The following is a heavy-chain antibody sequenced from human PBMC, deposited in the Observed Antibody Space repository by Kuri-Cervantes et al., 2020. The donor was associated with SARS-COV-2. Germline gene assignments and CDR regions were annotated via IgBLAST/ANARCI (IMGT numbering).Heavy chain of an antibody. CDR2: IYYSGNT. V-gene: IGHV4-39*07. Sequence: SETLSLTCTGSGDSISSSAYHWGWIRQPPGKGLEWIGNIYYSGNTYYNPSLKSRVTISVDTSKNQFSLKLSSVTAADTAVYYCAMNQRGMVRGVRPTGYYYMDVWGKGTTVTVSS. J-gene: IGHJ6*03. D-gene: IGHD3-10*01. CDR3: AMNQRGMVRGVRPTGYYYMDV. CDR1: GDSISSSAYH.